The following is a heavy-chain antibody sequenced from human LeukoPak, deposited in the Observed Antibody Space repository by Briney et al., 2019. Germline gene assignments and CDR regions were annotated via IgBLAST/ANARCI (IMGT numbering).Heavy chain of an antibody. V-gene: IGHV4-61*02. CDR1: AGSISSGRYY. CDR2: IYISGST. Sequence: SETLSLTCTVSAGSISSGRYYWSWIRQPAGKGLEWIGRIYISGSTNYNPSLKSRVTISVDMSKNHFSLRQSSVTAADTAVYYCARVLFYSSGNKSNRVDYWGQGTLVTVSS. D-gene: IGHD6-19*01. J-gene: IGHJ4*02. CDR3: ARVLFYSSGNKSNRVDY.